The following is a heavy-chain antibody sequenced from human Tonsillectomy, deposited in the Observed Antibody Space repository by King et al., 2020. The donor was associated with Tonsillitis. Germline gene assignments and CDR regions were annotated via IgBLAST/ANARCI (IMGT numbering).Heavy chain of an antibody. V-gene: IGHV4-59*01. D-gene: IGHD7-27*01. Sequence: QLQESGPGLVKPSETLSLTCTVSGGSISTYYWSWIRQPPGKGLEWIGYIYYSGSTNYNPSLKSRVTISVDTSKNQLSLKLSSVTAADTAVYFCAREYWGKWACDIWGQGTMVTVSS. CDR1: GGSISTYY. J-gene: IGHJ3*02. CDR3: AREYWGKWACDI. CDR2: IYYSGST.